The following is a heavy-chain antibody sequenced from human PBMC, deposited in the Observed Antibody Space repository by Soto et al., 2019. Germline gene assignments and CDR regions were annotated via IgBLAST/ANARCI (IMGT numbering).Heavy chain of an antibody. CDR1: GYTFSSYT. CDR2: IIPILGIA. V-gene: IGHV1-69*02. CDR3: ALWFGDVSPFDY. Sequence: QVQLVQSGAEVKKPGSSVKVSCKASGYTFSSYTISWVRQAPGQGLEWMGRIIPILGIANYAQKFQGRVTITADKSTSTAYMELSSLRSEDTAVYYCALWFGDVSPFDYWGQGTLVTVSS. J-gene: IGHJ4*02. D-gene: IGHD3-10*01.